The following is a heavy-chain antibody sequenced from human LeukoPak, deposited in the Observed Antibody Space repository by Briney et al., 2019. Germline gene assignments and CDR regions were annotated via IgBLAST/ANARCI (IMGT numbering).Heavy chain of an antibody. CDR2: INHSGST. CDR3: ASLGGRYQLLKYRNWFDP. D-gene: IGHD2-2*01. V-gene: IGHV4-34*01. CDR1: GGSFSGYY. J-gene: IGHJ5*02. Sequence: SETLSLTCAVYGGSFSGYYWSWIRQPPGKGLESIGEINHSGSTNYNPSLKSRVTISVDPSKNQFSLKLSYVIAADTAVYYCASLGGRYQLLKYRNWFDPWGQGTLVTVSS.